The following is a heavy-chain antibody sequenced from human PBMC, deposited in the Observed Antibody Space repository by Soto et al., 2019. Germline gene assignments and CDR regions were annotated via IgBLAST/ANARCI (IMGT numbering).Heavy chain of an antibody. J-gene: IGHJ6*02. CDR1: GLSVSNYW. CDR3: ASIYGMDV. CDR2: INSDDTSS. V-gene: IGHV3-74*01. Sequence: GGSLRLSCAASGLSVSNYWMHWVRQTPGKGLVWVSRINSDDTSSSYADSVKGRFTISRDNAKNSLYLQMNSLRAEDTAVYYCASIYGMDVWGQGTTVTVSS.